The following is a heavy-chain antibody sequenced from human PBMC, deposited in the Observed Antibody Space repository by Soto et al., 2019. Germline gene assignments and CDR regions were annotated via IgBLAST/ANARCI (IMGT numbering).Heavy chain of an antibody. CDR2: INAGNGNT. Sequence: ASVKVSCKASGYTFTSYAMHWVRQAPGQRLEWIGWINAGNGNTKYSQKFQGRVTITRDTSASTAYMELSSLRSEDTAVYYCARVQHPAYFDYWGQGTPVTVSS. CDR1: GYTFTSYA. J-gene: IGHJ4*02. CDR3: ARVQHPAYFDY. V-gene: IGHV1-3*01.